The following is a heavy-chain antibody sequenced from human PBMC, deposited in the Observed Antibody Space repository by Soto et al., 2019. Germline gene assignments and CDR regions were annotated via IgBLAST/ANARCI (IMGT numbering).Heavy chain of an antibody. CDR1: GGSISSSSYY. J-gene: IGHJ5*02. CDR2: IYYSGST. CDR3: ARHGLLMALPNWFDP. Sequence: SETLSLTCTVSGGSISSSSYYWGWIRQPPGKGLEWIGSIYYSGSTYYNPSLKSRVTISVDTSKNQFSLKLSSVTAADTAVYYCARHGLLMALPNWFDPWGQGTLVTVSS. D-gene: IGHD2-15*01. V-gene: IGHV4-39*01.